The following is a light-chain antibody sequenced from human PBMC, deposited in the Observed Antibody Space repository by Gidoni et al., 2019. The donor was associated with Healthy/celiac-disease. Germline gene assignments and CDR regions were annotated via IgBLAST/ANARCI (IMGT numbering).Light chain of an antibody. Sequence: EMVLTQSPATLSLSPGERATPSCRASQSVSSYLAWYQQKPGQAPRLLIYDASNRAPGIPARFSGSGSGTDFTLTISSLEPEDFAVYYCQQRSNWPPLTFGGGTKVEIK. CDR2: DAS. CDR1: QSVSSY. CDR3: QQRSNWPPLT. J-gene: IGKJ4*01. V-gene: IGKV3-11*01.